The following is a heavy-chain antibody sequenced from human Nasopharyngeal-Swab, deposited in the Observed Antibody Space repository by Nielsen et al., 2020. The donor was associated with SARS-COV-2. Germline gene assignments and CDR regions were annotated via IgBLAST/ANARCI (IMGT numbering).Heavy chain of an antibody. Sequence: GESLKISCAGSGFTFSSYWMSWVRQAPGKGLEWVANIKQDGSEKYYEDSVKGRFTISRDNAKNSLYLQMNSLRAEDTAVYYCARDKGMRDYVWGSYRSSYYYYYGMDVWGQGTTVTVSS. D-gene: IGHD3-16*02. J-gene: IGHJ6*02. CDR1: GFTFSSYW. CDR2: IKQDGSEK. CDR3: ARDKGMRDYVWGSYRSSYYYYYGMDV. V-gene: IGHV3-7*01.